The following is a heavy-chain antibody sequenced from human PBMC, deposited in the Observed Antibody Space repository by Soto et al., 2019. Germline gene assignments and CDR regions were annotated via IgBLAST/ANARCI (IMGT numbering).Heavy chain of an antibody. CDR3: AKDLGYCSGGSCYPDWYFDL. J-gene: IGHJ2*01. CDR1: GFTFSSYG. V-gene: IGHV3-30*18. Sequence: QVQLVESGGGVVQPGRSLRLSCAASGFTFSSYGMHWVRQAPGKGLEWVAVISYDGNNKYYADSVKGRFTISRDNSKNTLYLQMNSLRAEDTAVYYCAKDLGYCSGGSCYPDWYFDLWGRGTLVTVSS. CDR2: ISYDGNNK. D-gene: IGHD2-15*01.